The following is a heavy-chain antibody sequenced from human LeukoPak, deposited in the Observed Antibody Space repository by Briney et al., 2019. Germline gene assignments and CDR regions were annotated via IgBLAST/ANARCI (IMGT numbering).Heavy chain of an antibody. V-gene: IGHV5-51*01. CDR2: IYPGDSDP. CDR1: GYSFTSYW. CDR3: ARQYYFDY. Sequence: GESLKISCKGSGYSFTSYWIGWVRQMPGKGLEWMGIIYPGDSDPKYSPSLQGQVTISADKSISTAYLQWSSLKASDSAIYYCARQYYFDYWGQGTLVTVPS. J-gene: IGHJ4*02.